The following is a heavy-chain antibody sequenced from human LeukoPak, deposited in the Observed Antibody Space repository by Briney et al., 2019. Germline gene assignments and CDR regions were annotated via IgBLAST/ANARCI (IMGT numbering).Heavy chain of an antibody. CDR2: IIPILGIA. D-gene: IGHD3-22*01. CDR1: GGTFSSYA. CDR3: ARDPSIDPNYYDGSGLLDY. J-gene: IGHJ4*02. Sequence: ASVKVSCKASGGTFSSYAISWVRQAPGQGLEWMGRIIPILGIANYAQKFQGRVTITADKSTSTAYMELSSLRSEDTAVYYRARDPSIDPNYYDGSGLLDYWGQGTLVTVSS. V-gene: IGHV1-69*04.